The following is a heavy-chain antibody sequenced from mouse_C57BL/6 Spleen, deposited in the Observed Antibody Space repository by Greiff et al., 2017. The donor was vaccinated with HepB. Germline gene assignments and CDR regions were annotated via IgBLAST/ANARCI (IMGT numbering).Heavy chain of an antibody. Sequence: QVQLQQSGPGLVQPSQSLSITCTVSGFSLTSYGVHWVRQSPGKGLEWLGVIWRGGSTDYNAAFMSRLSITKDNSKSQVFFKMHSLQADDTSIYYCAKIGGYSRGNAMAYWGQGTSVTVSS. J-gene: IGHJ4*01. CDR3: AKIGGYSRGNAMAY. CDR2: IWRGGST. CDR1: GFSLTSYG. V-gene: IGHV2-5*01. D-gene: IGHD2-3*01.